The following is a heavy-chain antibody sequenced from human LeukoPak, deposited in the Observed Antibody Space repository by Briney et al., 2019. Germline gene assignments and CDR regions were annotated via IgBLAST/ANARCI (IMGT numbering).Heavy chain of an antibody. CDR1: GFTFSNYA. CDR3: AKARGSTSAPHYFDY. V-gene: IGHV3-30*18. J-gene: IGHJ4*02. CDR2: ISYDGNNQ. Sequence: GGSLRLSCAASGFTFSNYAMHWVRQAPGKGLEWVAAISYDGNNQHYADPVKGRFTISRDNAKNSLYLQMNSLRAEDTALYYCAKARGSTSAPHYFDYWGQGTLVTVSS. D-gene: IGHD1-26*01.